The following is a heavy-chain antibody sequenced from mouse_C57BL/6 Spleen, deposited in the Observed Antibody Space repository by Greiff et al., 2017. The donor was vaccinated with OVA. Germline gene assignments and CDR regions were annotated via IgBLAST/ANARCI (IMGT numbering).Heavy chain of an antibody. CDR1: GYAFTNYL. V-gene: IGHV1-54*01. CDR3: ARGVRSNYVGLRDY. J-gene: IGHJ2*01. CDR2: INPGSGGP. D-gene: IGHD2-5*01. Sequence: QVQLQQSGAELVRPGTSVKVSCKASGYAFTNYLIEWVKQRPGQGLEWIGVINPGSGGPTYTAKFKGKAPLTADNSSSTAYMQLSSLTSEDSAVYFGARGVRSNYVGLRDYWGQGTTLTVSS.